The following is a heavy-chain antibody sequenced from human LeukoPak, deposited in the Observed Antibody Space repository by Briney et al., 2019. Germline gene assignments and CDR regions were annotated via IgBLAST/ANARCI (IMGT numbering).Heavy chain of an antibody. V-gene: IGHV3-7*05. CDR3: AKDSGSWPLRAFDI. Sequence: QPGGSLRLSCAGSGFSISSYWMAWVRQAPGRGLEWVAHIKQDGSEKNYVDLVKGRFTISRDNAKNSVYLQMNSLRVEDTAVYYCAKDSGSWPLRAFDIWGQGTMVTVSS. CDR2: IKQDGSEK. D-gene: IGHD2-15*01. J-gene: IGHJ3*02. CDR1: GFSISSYW.